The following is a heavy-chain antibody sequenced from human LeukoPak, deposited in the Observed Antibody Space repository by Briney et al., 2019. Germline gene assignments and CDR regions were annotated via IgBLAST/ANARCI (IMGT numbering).Heavy chain of an antibody. Sequence: PGGSLRLSCAASGFTFSSYSMNWVRQAPGKGREWVSSISSSSSYIYYADSVKGRFTISRDNAKNSLNLQMDSLRVEDTAVYYCARNQEIDYYDSSGFYWGVEYWGQGTLVTVSS. V-gene: IGHV3-21*01. J-gene: IGHJ4*02. CDR1: GFTFSSYS. CDR2: ISSSSSYI. D-gene: IGHD3-22*01. CDR3: ARNQEIDYYDSSGFYWGVEY.